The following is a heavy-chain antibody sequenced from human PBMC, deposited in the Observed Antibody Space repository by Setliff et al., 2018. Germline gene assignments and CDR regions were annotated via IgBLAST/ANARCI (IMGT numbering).Heavy chain of an antibody. V-gene: IGHV4-38-2*01. Sequence: SETLSLTCAVSGYSIRSGNYWGWIRQPPGKGLEWIGSISHSGSAYYNPSLKSRVTISLDMSKNQFSRRLSSVTAADTAVYYCARLGQWRVLGFFDYWGQGALVTVS. CDR3: ARLGQWRVLGFFDY. CDR2: ISHSGSA. J-gene: IGHJ4*02. D-gene: IGHD6-19*01. CDR1: GYSIRSGNY.